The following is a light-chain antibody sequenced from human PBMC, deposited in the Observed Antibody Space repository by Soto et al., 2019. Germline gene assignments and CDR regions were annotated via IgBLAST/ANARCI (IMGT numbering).Light chain of an antibody. CDR3: QQSYSTPSYT. V-gene: IGKV1-39*01. Sequence: IQLTQCPSSLSASVGNRVTITCGASQGISNFLAWYQQKPGKAPKLLIYAASTLQSGVPSRFSGSGSGTDFTLTISSLQPEDFATYYCQQSYSTPSYTFGQGTKVDIK. J-gene: IGKJ2*01. CDR2: AAS. CDR1: QGISNF.